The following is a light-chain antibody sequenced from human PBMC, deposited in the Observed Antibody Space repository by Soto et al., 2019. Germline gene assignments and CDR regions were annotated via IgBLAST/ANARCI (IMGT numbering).Light chain of an antibody. CDR2: GST. V-gene: IGLV1-40*01. CDR1: SSNIGAGYD. Sequence: QSVLTQPPSVSGAPGQRVTISCTGSSSNIGAGYDVHWYQQLPGTAPKLFIYGSTIRPSGVPGRFSGSKSGTSASLAITGLQAEDEADYYCQSYDSSLSAVVFGGGTKLTVL. CDR3: QSYDSSLSAVV. J-gene: IGLJ2*01.